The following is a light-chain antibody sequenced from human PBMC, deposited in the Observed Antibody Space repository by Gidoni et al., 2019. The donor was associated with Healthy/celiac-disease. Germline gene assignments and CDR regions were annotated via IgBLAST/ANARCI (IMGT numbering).Light chain of an antibody. V-gene: IGLV1-40*01. CDR1: SSNIGAGYD. CDR3: QSYDSSLSGSDVV. Sequence: QSVLTQPPSVSGAPGQRVTISCTGSSSNIGAGYDVHWYQQLPGTAPKLLISGNNNRPSGVPDRFSGSKSGTSASLAITGLQAEDEADYYCQSYDSSLSGSDVVFGGGTKLTVL. J-gene: IGLJ2*01. CDR2: GNN.